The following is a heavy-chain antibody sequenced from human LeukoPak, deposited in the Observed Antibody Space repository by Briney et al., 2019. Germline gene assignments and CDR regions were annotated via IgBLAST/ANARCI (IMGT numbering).Heavy chain of an antibody. J-gene: IGHJ4*02. V-gene: IGHV3-30*04. CDR1: GFTFSDYA. CDR2: ISYDGSNK. D-gene: IGHD3-22*01. Sequence: PGGSLRLSCAASGFTFSDYAMHWVRQAPGKGLEWVALISYDGSNKYYADSVRGRFTFSRDNSKNTLSLQTNSLRAEDTAVYYCARGNYYDTKVADYWGQGTLVTVSS. CDR3: ARGNYYDTKVADY.